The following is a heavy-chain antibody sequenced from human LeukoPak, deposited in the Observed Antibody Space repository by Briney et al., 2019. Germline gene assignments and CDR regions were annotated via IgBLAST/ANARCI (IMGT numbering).Heavy chain of an antibody. CDR3: ARGSQKGIAAAGTVYYYYYMDV. D-gene: IGHD6-13*01. CDR1: GGTFSSYA. J-gene: IGHJ6*03. V-gene: IGHV1-69*05. CDR2: IIPIFGTA. Sequence: SVKVSCKASGGTFSSYAISWVRQAPGQGLEWMGGIIPIFGTANYAQKFQGRVTMTRNTSISTAYMELSSLRSEDTAVYYCARGSQKGIAAAGTVYYYYYMDVWGKGTTVTISS.